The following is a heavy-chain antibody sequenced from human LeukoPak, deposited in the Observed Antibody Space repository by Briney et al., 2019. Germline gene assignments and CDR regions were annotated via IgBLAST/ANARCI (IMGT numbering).Heavy chain of an antibody. CDR1: GFTFSSHG. Sequence: PGGSLRLSCAASGFTFSSHGMNWVRQAPGKGLEWVSYISSSGSVVFYADSVKGRFTISRDNAKNALYLQMNSLRAEDTAVYHCAREVGYDSSPPWGQGTLVTVS. CDR3: AREVGYDSSPP. D-gene: IGHD3-3*01. CDR2: ISSSGSVV. J-gene: IGHJ5*02. V-gene: IGHV3-48*01.